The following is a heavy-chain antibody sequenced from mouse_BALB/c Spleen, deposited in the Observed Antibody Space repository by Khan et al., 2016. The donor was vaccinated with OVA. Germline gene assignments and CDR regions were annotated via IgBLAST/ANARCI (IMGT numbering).Heavy chain of an antibody. D-gene: IGHD1-2*01. CDR3: TIDKNYYGYLAY. V-gene: IGHV3-6*02. CDR2: ISYDGSN. J-gene: IGHJ3*01. Sequence: EVQLQESGPGLVKPSQSLSLTCSVTGYSITSGYYWNWIRQFPGNKLEWMGYISYDGSNNYNPSHKNRISITRDTSEHQFFLTLNSVTTEDTATYYCTIDKNYYGYLAYWGQGTLVTVSA. CDR1: GYSITSGYY.